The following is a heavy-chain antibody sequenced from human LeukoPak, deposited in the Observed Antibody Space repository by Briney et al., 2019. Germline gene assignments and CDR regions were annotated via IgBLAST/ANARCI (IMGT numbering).Heavy chain of an antibody. V-gene: IGHV1-8*01. CDR1: GYTFTSYD. D-gene: IGHD3-3*02. Sequence: ASVKVSCKASGYTFTSYDINWVRQATGQGLEWMGWMNPNSGNTGYAQKFQGRVTMTRNTSISTAYMELSSLRSEDTAVYYCVLSRGRDYYYYGMDVWCQGTTVTVSS. J-gene: IGHJ6*02. CDR2: MNPNSGNT. CDR3: VLSRGRDYYYYGMDV.